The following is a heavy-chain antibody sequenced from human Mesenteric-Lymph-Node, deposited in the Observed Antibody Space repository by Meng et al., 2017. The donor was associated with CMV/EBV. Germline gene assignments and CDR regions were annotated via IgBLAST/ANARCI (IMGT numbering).Heavy chain of an antibody. D-gene: IGHD4-11*01. CDR3: ARVAHSSYGFYYSGMDV. CDR1: GYTFTGYY. V-gene: IGHV1-2*02. Sequence: ASVKVSCKASGYTFTGYYMHWVRQAPGQGLEWMGWINPNSGGTNYAQKFQGRVTMTRDTSITTAFMQLSSLGSDDAAVYYCARVAHSSYGFYYSGMDVWGQGTTVTVSS. CDR2: INPNSGGT. J-gene: IGHJ6*02.